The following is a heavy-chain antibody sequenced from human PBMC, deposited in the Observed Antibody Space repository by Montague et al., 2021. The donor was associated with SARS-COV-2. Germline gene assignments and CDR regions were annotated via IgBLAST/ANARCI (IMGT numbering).Heavy chain of an antibody. CDR3: ARGRRRYNWRDETSYYYGMDV. CDR2: INHSGST. J-gene: IGHJ6*02. V-gene: IGHV4-34*01. D-gene: IGHD1-20*01. Sequence: SETLSLTCAVYGGSLSGYYWSWIRQPPGKGLEWIGEINHSGSTNYNPSLKSRVTISLDTSKNQFSLKLSSVTAADTAVYYCARGRRRYNWRDETSYYYGMDVCGQGTTVTVSS. CDR1: GGSLSGYY.